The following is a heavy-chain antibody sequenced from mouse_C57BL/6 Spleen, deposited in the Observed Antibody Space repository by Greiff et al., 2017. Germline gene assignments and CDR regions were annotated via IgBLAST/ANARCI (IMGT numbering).Heavy chain of an antibody. CDR3: TRRIVYVGYHEAMDY. J-gene: IGHJ4*01. V-gene: IGHV1-15*01. CDR2: IDPETGGT. CDR1: GYTFTDYE. D-gene: IGHD2-3*01. Sequence: QVQLQQSGAELVRPGASVTLSCKASGYTFTDYEMHWVKQTPVHGLEWIGAIDPETGGTAYNQKFKGKAILTADKSSSTAYMELRSLTSEDSAVYYCTRRIVYVGYHEAMDYWGQGTSLTVSS.